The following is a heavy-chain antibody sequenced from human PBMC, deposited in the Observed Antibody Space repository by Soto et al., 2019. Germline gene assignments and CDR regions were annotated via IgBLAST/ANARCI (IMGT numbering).Heavy chain of an antibody. Sequence: PGGSLRLSCAVSGFTFSDYGMHWVRQAPGKGLDWVAVVSYDGSDNYYADSVKGRFTISRDNSKNTLYLQMNSLRAEDTAVYYCASRVNEGRYGAPYLQHWGQGTLVTVSS. V-gene: IGHV3-30*03. J-gene: IGHJ1*01. CDR3: ASRVNEGRYGAPYLQH. D-gene: IGHD3-16*01. CDR2: VSYDGSDN. CDR1: GFTFSDYG.